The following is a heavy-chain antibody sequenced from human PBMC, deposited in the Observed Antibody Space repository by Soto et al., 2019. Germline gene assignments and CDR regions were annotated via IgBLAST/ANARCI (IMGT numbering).Heavy chain of an antibody. CDR2: IYTSGST. V-gene: IGHV4-4*07. Sequence: SETLSLTCTVPGGSISSYYWSWIRQPAGKGLEWIGRIYTSGSTNYNPSLKSRVTMSVDTSKNQFSLKLSSVTAADTAVYYCAREEATSYYYYYYGMDVWGQGTTVTVSS. CDR1: GGSISSYY. J-gene: IGHJ6*02. CDR3: AREEATSYYYYYYGMDV. D-gene: IGHD5-12*01.